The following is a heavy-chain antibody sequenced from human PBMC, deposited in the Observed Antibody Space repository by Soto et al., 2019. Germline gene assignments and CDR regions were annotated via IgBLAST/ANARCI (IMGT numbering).Heavy chain of an antibody. D-gene: IGHD5-12*01. CDR1: GGTFSSYT. CDR2: IIPILGIA. Sequence: SVKVSCKASGGTFSSYTISWVRQAPGQGLEWMGRIIPILGIANYAQKFQGRVTITADKSASTAYMELSSLRSEDTAVYYCAREKLSGYVDAFDIWGQGTMVTVSS. CDR3: AREKLSGYVDAFDI. V-gene: IGHV1-69*04. J-gene: IGHJ3*02.